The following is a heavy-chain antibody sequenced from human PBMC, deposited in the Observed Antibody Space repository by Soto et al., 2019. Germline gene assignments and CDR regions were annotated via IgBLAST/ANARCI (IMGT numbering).Heavy chain of an antibody. CDR3: ARRYGGNFDY. J-gene: IGHJ4*02. Sequence: QVQLQESGPGLVKPSETLSLTCTVSGGSISSYYWSWIRQPPGKGLEWIGYIYYSGSTNYNPSLRIRVTISEDTSKVHFSRKLSSVTAADTAVYYCARRYGGNFDYWGQGTLGTVSS. D-gene: IGHD3-16*01. CDR1: GGSISSYY. V-gene: IGHV4-59*01. CDR2: IYYSGST.